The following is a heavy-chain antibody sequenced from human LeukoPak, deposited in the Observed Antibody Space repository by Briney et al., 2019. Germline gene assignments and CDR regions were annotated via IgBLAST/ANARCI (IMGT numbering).Heavy chain of an antibody. V-gene: IGHV4-59*01. Sequence: PSETLSLTCTVSGGSISSYYWSWIRQPPQKGLEWIGYIYYSGSTNYNPSLKSRVTISVDTSKNQFSLKLSSVTAADTAVYYCARDSGYGDYGRAFDIWGQGTMVTVSS. D-gene: IGHD4-17*01. CDR3: ARDSGYGDYGRAFDI. CDR2: IYYSGST. J-gene: IGHJ3*02. CDR1: GGSISSYY.